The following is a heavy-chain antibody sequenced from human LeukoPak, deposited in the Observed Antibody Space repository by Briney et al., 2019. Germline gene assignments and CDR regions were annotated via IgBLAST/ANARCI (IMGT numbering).Heavy chain of an antibody. V-gene: IGHV3-30*04. D-gene: IGHD3-10*01. J-gene: IGHJ4*02. Sequence: PGRSLRLSCAASGFTYSSYAMHWVRQAPGKGLEWVAVISYDGSNKYYADSVKGRFTISRDNSKNTLYLQMNSLGAEDTAVYYCARDGVTYGSGSYSDYWGQGTLVTVSS. CDR1: GFTYSSYA. CDR3: ARDGVTYGSGSYSDY. CDR2: ISYDGSNK.